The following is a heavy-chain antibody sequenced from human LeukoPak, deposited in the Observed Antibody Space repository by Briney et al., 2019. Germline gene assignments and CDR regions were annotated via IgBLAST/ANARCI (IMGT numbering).Heavy chain of an antibody. CDR2: FYPEEAKT. V-gene: IGHV1-24*01. D-gene: IGHD3-3*01. J-gene: IGHJ1*01. CDR3: ATRSGDFWSGFVN. CDR1: GYSLSELN. Sequence: ASVKVSCKVSGYSLSELNMQWVRQAPGKGPECLGGFYPEEAKTVYAQNFQGRATMTEDASTDTAYLELTSLRSDDTAVYYCATRSGDFWSGFVNWGQGTLVTVSS.